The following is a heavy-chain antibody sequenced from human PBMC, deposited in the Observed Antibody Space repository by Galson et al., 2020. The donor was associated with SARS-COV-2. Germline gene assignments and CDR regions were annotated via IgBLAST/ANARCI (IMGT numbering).Heavy chain of an antibody. CDR3: AHVLYFESSGYWGFDY. Sequence: SGPTLVKPTQTLTLTCTFSGFSLSSSGVGVGWIRQPPGKALEWLALIYWDDDEHYSPSLKSRLTITKATSKNQVVLTMTNMDPVDTCTYYCAHVLYFESSGYWGFDYWGQGTRVIVSS. V-gene: IGHV2-5*02. CDR2: IYWDDDE. CDR1: GFSLSSSGVG. D-gene: IGHD3-22*01. J-gene: IGHJ4*02.